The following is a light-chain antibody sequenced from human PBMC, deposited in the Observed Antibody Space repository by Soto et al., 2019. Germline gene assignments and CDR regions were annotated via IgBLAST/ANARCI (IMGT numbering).Light chain of an antibody. CDR2: GAS. V-gene: IGKV3-20*01. CDR1: QSFNSIY. CDR3: HQYDSWT. J-gene: IGKJ1*01. Sequence: EIVLTQSPGTLSLSPGKRANLSCRASQSFNSIYLAWYQQKPGQAPRLLIYGASSRATGIPDRFSGSGSGTDFTLTISRLEPEDFAVYYCHQYDSWTFGQGTKVDIK.